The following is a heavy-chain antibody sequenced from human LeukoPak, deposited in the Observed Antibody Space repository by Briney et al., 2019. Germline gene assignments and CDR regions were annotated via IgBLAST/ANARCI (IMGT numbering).Heavy chain of an antibody. Sequence: GGSLRLSCAASGFTFSSYGMDWVRQAPGKGLEWVAFIWYDGSNKYYADSVKGRFTISRDNSKNTLYLQMNSLRAEDTAVYYCARDWYYGMDVWGQGTTVTVSS. V-gene: IGHV3-33*01. CDR2: IWYDGSNK. J-gene: IGHJ6*02. CDR3: ARDWYYGMDV. CDR1: GFTFSSYG.